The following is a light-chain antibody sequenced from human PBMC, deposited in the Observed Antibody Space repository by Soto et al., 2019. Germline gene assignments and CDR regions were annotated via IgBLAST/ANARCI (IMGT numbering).Light chain of an antibody. CDR3: FSFAGSTVL. CDR2: EVT. Sequence: QPVLTQPPSASGSPGQSVTISCTGTSSDIGAYNYVSWYQQHPGKAPKLMILEVTKRPSGVPDRFSGSKSGNTASLTVSGLQAEDEADYYCFSFAGSTVLFGGGTKLTVL. V-gene: IGLV2-8*01. J-gene: IGLJ2*01. CDR1: SSDIGAYNY.